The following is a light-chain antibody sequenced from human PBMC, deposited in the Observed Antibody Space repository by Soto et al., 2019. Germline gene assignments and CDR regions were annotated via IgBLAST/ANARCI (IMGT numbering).Light chain of an antibody. CDR1: QSVSSTY. Sequence: EIVLTQSPGTLSLSPVERATLSCMASQSVSSTYLAWYQQKPGQAPRLLIYGASSRATGIPDRFSGSGSGTDFTLTISRLEPEDFAVYYCQQYGSFSITFGQGTRLEIK. J-gene: IGKJ5*01. CDR3: QQYGSFSIT. V-gene: IGKV3-20*01. CDR2: GAS.